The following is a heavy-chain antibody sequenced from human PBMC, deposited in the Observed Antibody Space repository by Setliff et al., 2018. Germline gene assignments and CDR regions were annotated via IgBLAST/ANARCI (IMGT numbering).Heavy chain of an antibody. Sequence: SETLSLTCAVSGYSISSGYYWGWIRQPPGKGLEWIGSIYHSGSTYYNPSLKSRVTISVDTSKNQYSLKLSSVTAADTAVYYCARHNACWYYFDYWGQGTLVAVSS. D-gene: IGHD6-13*01. CDR2: IYHSGST. V-gene: IGHV4-38-2*01. CDR3: ARHNACWYYFDY. J-gene: IGHJ4*02. CDR1: GYSISSGYY.